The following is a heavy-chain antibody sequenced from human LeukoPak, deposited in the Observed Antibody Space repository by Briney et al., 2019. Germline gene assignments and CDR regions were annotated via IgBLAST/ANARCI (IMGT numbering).Heavy chain of an antibody. Sequence: ASVKVSCKASVYTFIDYYMHWVRQAPGQGLEWMGIINPSGGSTSYGQKFQARVTMTRDMSTSTVYMELSSLRSEDTAVYYCARGLRNTGYWGQGTLVTVSS. D-gene: IGHD4-17*01. CDR2: INPSGGST. J-gene: IGHJ4*02. CDR3: ARGLRNTGY. V-gene: IGHV1-46*01. CDR1: VYTFIDYY.